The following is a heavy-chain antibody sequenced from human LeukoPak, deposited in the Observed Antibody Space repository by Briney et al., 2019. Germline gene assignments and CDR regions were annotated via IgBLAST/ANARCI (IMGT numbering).Heavy chain of an antibody. CDR1: GFTFGVSW. CDR3: AKGGTRFSFDY. Sequence: GGSLRLSCAAFGFTFGVSWMSWVRQAPGKGLEWVSAISDSGDNTYYADSVKGRFTISRDNSKNTLYLQMNSLRAEDTAEYYCAKGGTRFSFDYWGQGTLVTVSS. V-gene: IGHV3-23*01. J-gene: IGHJ4*02. D-gene: IGHD1-14*01. CDR2: ISDSGDNT.